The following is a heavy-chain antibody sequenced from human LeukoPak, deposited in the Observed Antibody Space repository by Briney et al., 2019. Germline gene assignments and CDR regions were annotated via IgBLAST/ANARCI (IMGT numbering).Heavy chain of an antibody. CDR2: INHSGST. D-gene: IGHD2-2*01. CDR1: GGSFSGLY. J-gene: IGHJ6*03. CDR3: ARGPYCSSTSCYRANYYYMDI. V-gene: IGHV4-34*01. Sequence: SETLSLTRAVNGGSFSGLYWGWIRQPPRKGVEWVWGINHSGSTNYNPSLKSRVTISVDTSQNQFSLKLSSVTAADTAVYYCARGPYCSSTSCYRANYYYMDIWGKGTTVTVSS.